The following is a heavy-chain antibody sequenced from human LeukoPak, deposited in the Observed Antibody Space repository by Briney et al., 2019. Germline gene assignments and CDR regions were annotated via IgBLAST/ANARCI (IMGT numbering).Heavy chain of an antibody. CDR1: GFTFSSYW. D-gene: IGHD3-10*01. CDR2: IKQDGSEK. V-gene: IGHV3-7*01. J-gene: IGHJ6*02. Sequence: PGGSLRLSCAASGFTFSSYWMSWVRQAPGKGLEWVANIKQDGSEKYYVDSVKGRFTISRDNAKNSLYLQMNSLRAEDTAVYYCARPMVRGRFDYYYGMDVWGQGTTVTVSS. CDR3: ARPMVRGRFDYYYGMDV.